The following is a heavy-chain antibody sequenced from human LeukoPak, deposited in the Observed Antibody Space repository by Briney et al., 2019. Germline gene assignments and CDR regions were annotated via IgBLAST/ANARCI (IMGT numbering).Heavy chain of an antibody. CDR3: ASRKDYYYYYMDV. CDR2: IIPIFGTA. CDR1: GGTFSSYA. J-gene: IGHJ6*03. V-gene: IGHV1-69*13. Sequence: ASVKVSCKASGGTFSSYAISWVRQAPGQGLEWMGGIIPIFGTANYAQKFQGRVTITADESTSTADMELSSLRSEDTAVYYCASRKDYYYYYMDVWGKGTTVTVSS.